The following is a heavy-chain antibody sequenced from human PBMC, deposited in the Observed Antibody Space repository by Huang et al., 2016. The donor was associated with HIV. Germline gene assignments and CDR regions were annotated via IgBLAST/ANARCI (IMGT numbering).Heavy chain of an antibody. V-gene: IGHV4-39*01. CDR2: IYYSGNT. D-gene: IGHD6-19*01. J-gene: IGHJ6*02. CDR1: GGSISSSSYY. CDR3: ARHGRVAGHYYNNMDV. Sequence: LQLQESGPGLVKSSETLSLICTVSGGSISSSSYYWCWIRQPPGKGPEGIGSIYYSGNTYYNPPLKSRVTISVDTSKNQFSLKVNSVTAADTAVYYCARHGRVAGHYYNNMDVWGRGTTVTVSS.